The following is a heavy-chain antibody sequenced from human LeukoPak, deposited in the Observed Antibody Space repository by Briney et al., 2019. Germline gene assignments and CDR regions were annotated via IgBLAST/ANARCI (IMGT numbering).Heavy chain of an antibody. Sequence: ASVKVSCKASGYTFTSYGISWVRQAPGQGLEWMGWISTYNGNRNYAQNLQGRITMTTDTSTTTAYMELRSLRSDDTDVYYCARHPNQVVATYFFDYWGQGTLVTVSS. CDR3: ARHPNQVVATYFFDY. D-gene: IGHD2-15*01. J-gene: IGHJ4*02. CDR2: ISTYNGNR. V-gene: IGHV1-18*01. CDR1: GYTFTSYG.